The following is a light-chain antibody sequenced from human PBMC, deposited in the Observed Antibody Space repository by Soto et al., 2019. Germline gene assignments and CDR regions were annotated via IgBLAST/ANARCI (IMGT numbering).Light chain of an antibody. Sequence: SYELTQTPSVSVSPGKTARITCGGNNIGTKSVHWYQQKPGQAPVLVIYSDSDRPSGIPERFSGSNSANTATLTISRVEAGDEADYYCQVWDSSSDHVVFGGGTKLTVL. CDR3: QVWDSSSDHVV. CDR1: NIGTKS. V-gene: IGLV3-21*04. J-gene: IGLJ2*01. CDR2: SDS.